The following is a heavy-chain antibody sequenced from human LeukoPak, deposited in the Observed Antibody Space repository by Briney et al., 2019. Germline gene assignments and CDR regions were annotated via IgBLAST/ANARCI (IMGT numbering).Heavy chain of an antibody. Sequence: SETLSLTCTVSGGSISSSSYYWGWIRQPPGKGLEWIGSIYYSGSTYYNPSLKSRVTISVDTSKNQFSLKLSSVTAADPAVYYCASDPVGNSGVDSWGQGTLVAVSS. V-gene: IGHV4-39*07. J-gene: IGHJ4*02. D-gene: IGHD4-23*01. CDR1: GGSISSSSYY. CDR3: ASDPVGNSGVDS. CDR2: IYYSGST.